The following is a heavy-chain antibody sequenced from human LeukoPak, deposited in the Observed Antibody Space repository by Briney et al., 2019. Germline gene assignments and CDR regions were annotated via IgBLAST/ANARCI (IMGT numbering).Heavy chain of an antibody. CDR2: IYSGGGT. D-gene: IGHD6-19*01. Sequence: GGSLRLSCAASGFSVSSNYMSWVLQAPGKGLEWVSVIYSGGGTYYADSVKGRFTISRDNSKNTLYLQMNSLTAEDTAVYYCARVYKWLVLTFYYYYMDVWGKGTTVTVSS. V-gene: IGHV3-53*01. CDR3: ARVYKWLVLTFYYYYMDV. CDR1: GFSVSSNY. J-gene: IGHJ6*03.